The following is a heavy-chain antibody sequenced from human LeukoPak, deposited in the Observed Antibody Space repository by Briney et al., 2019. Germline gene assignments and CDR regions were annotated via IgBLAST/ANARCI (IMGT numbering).Heavy chain of an antibody. CDR1: GFTFSSYG. J-gene: IGHJ4*02. V-gene: IGHV3-23*01. D-gene: IGHD5-24*01. Sequence: HSGGSLRLSCAASGFTFSSYGMSWVRQAPGKGLEWVSAISGSGGSTYYADSVKGRFTISRDNSKNTLYLQMNSLRAEDTAVYYCAKNPGWLQSPIDYWGQGTLVTVSS. CDR3: AKNPGWLQSPIDY. CDR2: ISGSGGST.